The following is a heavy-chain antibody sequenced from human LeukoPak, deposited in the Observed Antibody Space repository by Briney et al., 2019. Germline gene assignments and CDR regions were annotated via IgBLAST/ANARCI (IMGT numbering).Heavy chain of an antibody. CDR3: ARDQIESAYYYGMDV. V-gene: IGHV3-21*01. CDR2: ISSSSSYI. Sequence: GGSLRLSCTASGFPFNTYSMNWVRKAPGKGLEWVSSISSSSSYIYYADSVKGRFTISRDNAKNSLYLQMNSLRAEDTAVYYCARDQIESAYYYGMDVWGQGTTVTVSS. D-gene: IGHD2/OR15-2a*01. J-gene: IGHJ6*02. CDR1: GFPFNTYS.